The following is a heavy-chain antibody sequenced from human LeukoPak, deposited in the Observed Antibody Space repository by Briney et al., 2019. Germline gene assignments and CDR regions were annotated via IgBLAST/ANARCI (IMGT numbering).Heavy chain of an antibody. Sequence: GGSLRLSCAASGFTFDDYAMHWVRQAPGKGLEWVPGISWNSGSTGYADSVKGRFTISRDNAKNSLYLQMNSLRAEDTALYYCAKDFRSGSYYGLFDYWGQGTLVTVSS. V-gene: IGHV3-9*01. CDR3: AKDFRSGSYYGLFDY. J-gene: IGHJ4*02. D-gene: IGHD3-10*01. CDR2: ISWNSGST. CDR1: GFTFDDYA.